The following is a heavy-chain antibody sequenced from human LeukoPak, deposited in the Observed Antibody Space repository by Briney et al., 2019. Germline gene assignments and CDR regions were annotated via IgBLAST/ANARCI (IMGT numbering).Heavy chain of an antibody. CDR2: IIPIFGTA. J-gene: IGHJ4*02. Sequence: SVKVSCKASGGTFSSYTISWVRQAPGQGLEWMGRIIPIFGTANYAQKFQGRVTITTDESTSTAYMELSSLRSEDTAVYYCERGDSSGYYGDYWRPGTLVTVSS. D-gene: IGHD3-22*01. CDR3: ERGDSSGYYGDY. CDR1: GGTFSSYT. V-gene: IGHV1-69*05.